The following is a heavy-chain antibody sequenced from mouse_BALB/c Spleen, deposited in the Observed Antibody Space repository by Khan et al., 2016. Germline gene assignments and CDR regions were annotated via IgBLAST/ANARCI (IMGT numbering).Heavy chain of an antibody. V-gene: IGHV14-3*02. J-gene: IGHJ2*01. Sequence: VQLQQSGAELVKPGASVKLSCTASGFNIKDTFLHWVKQRPEQGLEWLGRIDPANGDTKYDPNFQGKATITAATSSNTSYLHLSSLKSEDTDDYYCATIYDGYYRNGGQGTTLTVSS. CDR1: GFNIKDTF. CDR2: IDPANGDT. CDR3: ATIYDGYYRN. D-gene: IGHD2-3*01.